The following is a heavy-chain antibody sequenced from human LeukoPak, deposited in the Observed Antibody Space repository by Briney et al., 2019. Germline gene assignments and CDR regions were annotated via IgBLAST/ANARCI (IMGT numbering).Heavy chain of an antibody. D-gene: IGHD1-26*01. V-gene: IGHV3-23*01. Sequence: GGSLRLSCAASGFTFSSYAMSWVRQAPGKGREGVSAISGSGGSTYYADSVKGRFTISRDNSKNTLYLQMTSLRAEDTAVYYCAKVPHVGFLDYWGQGTLVTVSS. J-gene: IGHJ4*02. CDR2: ISGSGGST. CDR1: GFTFSSYA. CDR3: AKVPHVGFLDY.